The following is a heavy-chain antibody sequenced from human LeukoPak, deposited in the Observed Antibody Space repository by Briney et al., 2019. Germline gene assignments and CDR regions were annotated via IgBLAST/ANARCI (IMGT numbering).Heavy chain of an antibody. CDR3: ARAGGPILTGYYYYFDY. D-gene: IGHD3-9*01. J-gene: IGHJ4*02. Sequence: ASVKVSCKASGGTFSSYTISWVRQAPGQGLEWMGRIIPILGIANYAQKFQGRVTITADKSTSTAYMELSSLRSEDTAVYYCARAGGPILTGYYYYFDYWGQGTLVTVSS. V-gene: IGHV1-69*02. CDR2: IIPILGIA. CDR1: GGTFSSYT.